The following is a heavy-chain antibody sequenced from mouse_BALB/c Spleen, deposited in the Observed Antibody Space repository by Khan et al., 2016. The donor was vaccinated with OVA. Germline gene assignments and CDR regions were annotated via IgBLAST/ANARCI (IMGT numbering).Heavy chain of an antibody. V-gene: IGHV9-3*02. J-gene: IGHJ4*01. CDR1: GYTFTNYG. CDR3: ARIRWLLPPMDY. D-gene: IGHD2-3*01. Sequence: QIQLVQSGPELKKPGETVKISCKASGYTFTNYGMNWVKQSPGKGLKWMGWINTNTGEPTYAEEFKGRFAFSLETSVSTAYLQINNFKNEDTATYFCARIRWLLPPMDYWGQGTSVTVSS. CDR2: INTNTGEP.